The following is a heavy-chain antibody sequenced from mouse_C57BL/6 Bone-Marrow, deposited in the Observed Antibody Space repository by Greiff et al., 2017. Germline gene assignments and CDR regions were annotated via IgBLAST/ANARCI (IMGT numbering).Heavy chain of an antibody. CDR3: ARVGYFDY. Sequence: VQLQQPGAELVGPGTSVKLSCKASGYTFTSYWMHWVKQRPGQGLEWIGVIDPSDSYTNYNQKFKGKATLTVDTSSSTAYMQLSSLTSEDSAVYYCARVGYFDYWGQGTTLTVSS. CDR1: GYTFTSYW. CDR2: IDPSDSYT. J-gene: IGHJ2*01. V-gene: IGHV1-59*01.